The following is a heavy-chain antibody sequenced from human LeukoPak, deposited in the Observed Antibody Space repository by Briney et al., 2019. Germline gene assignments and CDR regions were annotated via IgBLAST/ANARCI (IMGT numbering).Heavy chain of an antibody. D-gene: IGHD2/OR15-2a*01. Sequence: SETLSLTCTASGGSISSDHWNWIRQPPGKGLEWIGCIFYSGRTYYNPSLKSRVTISVDMSKSQFSLRLTSLTAADTAVYYCARKNDFDIWGQGTLVTVSS. CDR1: GGSISSDH. J-gene: IGHJ3*02. CDR3: ARKNDFDI. V-gene: IGHV4-59*01. CDR2: IFYSGRT.